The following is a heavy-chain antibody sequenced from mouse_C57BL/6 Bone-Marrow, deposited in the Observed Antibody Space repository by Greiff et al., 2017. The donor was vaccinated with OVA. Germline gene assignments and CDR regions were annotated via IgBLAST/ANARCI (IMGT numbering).Heavy chain of an antibody. CDR2: IDPENGDT. J-gene: IGHJ3*01. CDR1: GFNIKDDY. V-gene: IGHV14-4*01. Sequence: EVQLQQSGAELARPGASVTLSCTASGFNIKDDYMHWVKQTPEQGLEWIGWIDPENGDTEYASKFQGKATITADTSSNTAYLQLSSLTSEDTAVYYWTANGDWFAYWGQGTLVTVSA. CDR3: TANGDWFAY.